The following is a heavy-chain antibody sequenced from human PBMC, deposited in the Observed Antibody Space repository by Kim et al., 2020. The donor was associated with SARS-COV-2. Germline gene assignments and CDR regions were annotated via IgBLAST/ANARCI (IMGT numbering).Heavy chain of an antibody. CDR3: AKGQQLNYFGLGRAFDY. J-gene: IGHJ4*01. D-gene: IGHD3-10*01. Sequence: GGSLRLSCAASGLTFSSYAMIWVRQAPGKGLEWVSLISGSAAATEYADSVKGRFTISRDNSKNTLYLQMNSLRAADTAFYFCAKGQQLNYFGLGRAFDY. V-gene: IGHV3-23*01. CDR1: GLTFSSYA. CDR2: ISGSAAAT.